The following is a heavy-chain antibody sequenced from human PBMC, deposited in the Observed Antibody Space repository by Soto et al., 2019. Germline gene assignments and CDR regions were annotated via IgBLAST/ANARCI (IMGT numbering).Heavy chain of an antibody. J-gene: IGHJ6*02. CDR3: AKDQFSPTGTSYYYYYYGMDV. V-gene: IGHV3-53*01. D-gene: IGHD1-7*01. CDR1: GFSVSDNH. CDR2: IYGDGST. Sequence: GGSLRLSCVVSGFSVSDNHMIWVRQAPGKGLEWVSVIYGDGSTYYADSVKGRFTISRDNSKNTVYLQMNSLRAEDTAVYYCAKDQFSPTGTSYYYYYYGMDVWGQGTTVTVSS.